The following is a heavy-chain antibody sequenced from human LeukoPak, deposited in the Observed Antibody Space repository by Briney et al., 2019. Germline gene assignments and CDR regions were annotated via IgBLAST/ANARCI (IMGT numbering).Heavy chain of an antibody. CDR1: GYSFSTYW. J-gene: IGHJ4*02. V-gene: IGHV5-51*01. D-gene: IGHD3-22*01. Sequence: ESLKIFCKGSGYSFSTYWIGWVRQMPGKGLEWMGIIYPKDSETRYSPSVQGQVTISADKSIGAAYLQWSSLKASDTATYYCARRFNFDSSGFRTPIFDYWGQGTPVTVSS. CDR2: IYPKDSET. CDR3: ARRFNFDSSGFRTPIFDY.